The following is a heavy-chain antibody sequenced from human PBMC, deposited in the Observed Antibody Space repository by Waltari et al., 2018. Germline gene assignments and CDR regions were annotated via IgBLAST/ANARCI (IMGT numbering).Heavy chain of an antibody. V-gene: IGHV4-4*07. J-gene: IGHJ3*02. D-gene: IGHD6-6*01. CDR2: IYTSGST. CDR3: ARDRKLVKSTWDAFDI. CDR1: GGSISSYY. Sequence: QVQLQESGPGLVKPSETLSLTCTVSGGSISSYYWRWIRQPAGKGLEWIGRIYTSGSTNYNPSLKSRVTMSVDTSKNQFSLKLSSVTAADTAVYYCARDRKLVKSTWDAFDIWGQGTMVTVSS.